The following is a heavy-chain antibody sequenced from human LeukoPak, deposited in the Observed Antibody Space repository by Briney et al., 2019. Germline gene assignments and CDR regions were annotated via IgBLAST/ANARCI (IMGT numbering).Heavy chain of an antibody. J-gene: IGHJ4*02. CDR2: ISPSGGST. CDR3: ARDVASHMGLANYFDY. V-gene: IGHV1-46*01. CDR1: GYTFTSHY. D-gene: IGHD2-2*01. Sequence: ASVKVSFKASGYTFTSHYIHWVRQAPGQGLEWMGIISPSGGSTTYAQKFQGRVTMTRDTSTSTVYMDLSSLRSDDTAVYYCARDVASHMGLANYFDYWGQGALVIVSS.